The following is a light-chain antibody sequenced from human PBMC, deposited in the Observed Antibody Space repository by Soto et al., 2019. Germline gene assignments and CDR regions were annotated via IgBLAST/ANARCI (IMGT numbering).Light chain of an antibody. J-gene: IGLJ3*02. Sequence: QSALTQPASVSGSPGQSITISCTGSISDIGIFNYVSWYQQHPGKAPKIVIYEVSNRPSGVSNRFSGSKSGNTASLTISGLQAEDEADYYCSSYASTYTLLFGGGTQLTVL. CDR3: SSYASTYTLL. CDR2: EVS. CDR1: ISDIGIFNY. V-gene: IGLV2-14*01.